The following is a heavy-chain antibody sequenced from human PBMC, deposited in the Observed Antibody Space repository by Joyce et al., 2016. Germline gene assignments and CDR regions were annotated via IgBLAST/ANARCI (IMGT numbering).Heavy chain of an antibody. CDR2: SGTAGDP. CDR1: GFTFIAYE. Sequence: EVQLVEAGGALVQPGGSLRLSCAASGFTFIAYEIHWVRQTTGKGLEWVSASGTAGDPYYAGSVKGRFTITRENAKSSLFLQMNSLRAEDTAVYYCARERGGGMSAFDIWGQGTMVTVSS. V-gene: IGHV3-13*05. D-gene: IGHD3-16*01. CDR3: ARERGGGMSAFDI. J-gene: IGHJ3*02.